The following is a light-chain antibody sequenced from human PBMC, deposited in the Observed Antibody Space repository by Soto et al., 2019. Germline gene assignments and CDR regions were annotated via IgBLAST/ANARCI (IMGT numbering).Light chain of an antibody. CDR1: SSDVGGYHY. V-gene: IGLV2-11*01. CDR3: CSYAGSYTLV. Sequence: QSALTQPRSVSGSPGQSVTISCTGTSSDVGGYHYVSWYQQHPGKAPKLMIYDVTKRPSGVPDRFSGSKSGNSASLTISGLQAVDEADYYCCSYAGSYTLVFGTGTKLTVL. J-gene: IGLJ1*01. CDR2: DVT.